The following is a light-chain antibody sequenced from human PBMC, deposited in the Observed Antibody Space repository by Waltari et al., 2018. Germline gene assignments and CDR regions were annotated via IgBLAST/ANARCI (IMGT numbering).Light chain of an antibody. V-gene: IGLV3-25*03. CDR1: ALPRHH. J-gene: IGLJ3*02. CDR2: KDT. CDR3: QSADSSGSYPWV. Sequence: SYELTQPPSVSVSPGQTARITCSGDALPRHHAYWYQPKPGQAPVLMISKDTERPSGLPERFSGSSSGTIATLTISGVQAEDEADYYCQSADSSGSYPWVFGGGTKLTVL.